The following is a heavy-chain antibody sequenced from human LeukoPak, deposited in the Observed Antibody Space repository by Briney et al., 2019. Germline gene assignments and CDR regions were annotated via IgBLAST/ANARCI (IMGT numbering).Heavy chain of an antibody. CDR2: ISGSGGST. Sequence: GGSLRLSCAASGFTFSSYAMSWVRQAPGKGLEWVPAISGSGGSTYYADSVKGRFTISRDNSKNTLYLQMNSLRAEDTAVYYCARKTSSRYYYGMDVWGQGTTVTVSS. CDR1: GFTFSSYA. D-gene: IGHD3-16*02. CDR3: ARKTSSRYYYGMDV. J-gene: IGHJ6*02. V-gene: IGHV3-23*01.